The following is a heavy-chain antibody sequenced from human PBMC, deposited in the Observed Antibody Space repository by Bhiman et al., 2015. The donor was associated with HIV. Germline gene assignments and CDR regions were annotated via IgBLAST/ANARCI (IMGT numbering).Heavy chain of an antibody. CDR3: ATWGRLRAIGDGY. J-gene: IGHJ4*02. V-gene: IGHV3-23*01. D-gene: IGHD2-21*01. CDR2: MSDNGDRK. Sequence: EVQLLESGGGLVQPGGSLRLSCAASGFTFSSYSMSWVRQGPGKGLEWVSAMSDNGDRKYYADSVKGRFTISRDNSKNTLYLQMNSLRAEDTAVYYCATWGRLRAIGDGYWGQGTLVTVSS. CDR1: GFTFSSYS.